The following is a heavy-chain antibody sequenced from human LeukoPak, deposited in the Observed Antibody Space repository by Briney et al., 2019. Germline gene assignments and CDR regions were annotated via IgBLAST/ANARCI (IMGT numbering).Heavy chain of an antibody. J-gene: IGHJ3*01. CDR2: IYSGNRT. D-gene: IGHD5-12*01. V-gene: IGHV3-66*04. Sequence: GGSLRLSCAASGFTVSNNYMTWVRQAPGKGLEWVSVIYSGNRTKYADSVKGRFIISRDNSKNTLLFQMNSLRAEDTAVYYCARLTSGNGLDVWGQGTMVTVSS. CDR1: GFTVSNNY. CDR3: ARLTSGNGLDV.